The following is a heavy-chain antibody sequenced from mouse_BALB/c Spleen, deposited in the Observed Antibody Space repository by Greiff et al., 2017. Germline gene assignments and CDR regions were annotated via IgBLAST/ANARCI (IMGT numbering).Heavy chain of an antibody. D-gene: IGHD2-14*01. J-gene: IGHJ3*01. Sequence: QVQLQQPGAELVMPGASVKMSCKASGYSFTDYWMHWVKQRPGQGLEWIGAIDTSDSYTSYNQKFKGKATLTVDESSSTAYMQLSSLTSEDSAVYYCAREGTAYWGQGTLVTVSA. V-gene: IGHV1-69*01. CDR1: GYSFTDYW. CDR3: AREGTAY. CDR2: IDTSDSYT.